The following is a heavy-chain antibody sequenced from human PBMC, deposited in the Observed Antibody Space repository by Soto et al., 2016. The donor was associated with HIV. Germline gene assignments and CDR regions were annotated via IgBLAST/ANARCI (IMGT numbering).Heavy chain of an antibody. Sequence: QVHLVQSGAEVKKPGSSVKVSCKTSGDTFGRYPISWVRQAPGQGLEWMGGISPIFGTANYAQKFQGRVTITADESTSTAYMELTSLRSEDTAVYYCGRDRASSGSYYSANYYGMDVWAKGPRSPSP. CDR2: ISPIFGTA. CDR1: GDTFGRYP. CDR3: GRDRASSGSYYSANYYGMDV. V-gene: IGHV1-69*13. J-gene: IGHJ6*02. D-gene: IGHD3-10*01.